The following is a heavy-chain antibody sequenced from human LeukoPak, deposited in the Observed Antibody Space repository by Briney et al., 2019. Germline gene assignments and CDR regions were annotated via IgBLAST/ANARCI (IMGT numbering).Heavy chain of an antibody. CDR3: ARAEGGDGYNYDY. Sequence: GGSLALSCAASGFTFSSYSMNWVRQAPGKGLEWVSSISSSSSYIYYADSVKGRFTISRDNAKNSLYLQMNSLRAEDTAVYYCARAEGGDGYNYDYWGQGTLVTVSS. D-gene: IGHD5-24*01. CDR1: GFTFSSYS. J-gene: IGHJ4*02. V-gene: IGHV3-21*01. CDR2: ISSSSSYI.